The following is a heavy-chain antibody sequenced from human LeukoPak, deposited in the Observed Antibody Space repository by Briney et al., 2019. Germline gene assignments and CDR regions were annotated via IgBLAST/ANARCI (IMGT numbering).Heavy chain of an antibody. CDR1: GDSISSRSYY. CDR3: ARLTYDILTGQLSYFDY. V-gene: IGHV4-39*01. J-gene: IGHJ4*02. D-gene: IGHD3-9*01. Sequence: SETLSLTCTVSGDSISSRSYYWGWIRQPPGKGLEWIGSIYYSGSTYYNPSLKSRVIISVDTSKTPFSLKLSSVTAADTAVYYCARLTYDILTGQLSYFDYWGQGTLVTVSS. CDR2: IYYSGST.